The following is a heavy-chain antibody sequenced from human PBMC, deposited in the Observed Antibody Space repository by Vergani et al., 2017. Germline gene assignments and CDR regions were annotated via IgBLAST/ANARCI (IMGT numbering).Heavy chain of an antibody. D-gene: IGHD3-22*01. CDR2: IYYSENK. V-gene: IGHV4-39*01. Sequence: QLQLQESGPGLVKPSETLSLTCTVSGGSITYGAFYWGWIRQSPGKGLEWIGSIYYSENKFYNPSLESRVTLSIDTTKNQFSLKLKSVTAADTAMYYCARMGGYDEGDAFRIGYFDSWGPGILVTVSS. J-gene: IGHJ4*02. CDR3: ARMGGYDEGDAFRIGYFDS. CDR1: GGSITYGAFY.